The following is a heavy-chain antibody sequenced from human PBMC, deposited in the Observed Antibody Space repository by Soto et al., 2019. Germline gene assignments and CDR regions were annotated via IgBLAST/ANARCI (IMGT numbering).Heavy chain of an antibody. CDR1: GGSISSSSYY. J-gene: IGHJ4*02. V-gene: IGHV4-39*01. CDR2: IYYSGST. CDR3: ARLVDSGYDLYFDY. Sequence: SETLSLTCTVSGGSISSSSYYWGWIRQPPGKGLEWIGSIYYSGSTYYNPSLKSRVTISVDTSKNQFSLKLSSVTAADTAVYYCARLVDSGYDLYFDYWGQGTLVTVSS. D-gene: IGHD5-12*01.